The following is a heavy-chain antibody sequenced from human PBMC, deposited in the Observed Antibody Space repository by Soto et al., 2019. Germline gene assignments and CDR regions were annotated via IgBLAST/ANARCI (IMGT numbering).Heavy chain of an antibody. Sequence: QVQLQESGPGLVKPSQTLSLTSTVSGGSISSGGYYWSWIRQHPGKGLEWIGYIYYSGSTYYNPSLKSRVTISVDTSKNQFALKLGSVTATDSAVYYCARDRGDKDWNHGDYYYGMDVWGQGSTVTATS. CDR2: IYYSGST. V-gene: IGHV4-31*03. J-gene: IGHJ6*02. D-gene: IGHD1-1*01. CDR3: ARDRGDKDWNHGDYYYGMDV. CDR1: GGSISSGGYY.